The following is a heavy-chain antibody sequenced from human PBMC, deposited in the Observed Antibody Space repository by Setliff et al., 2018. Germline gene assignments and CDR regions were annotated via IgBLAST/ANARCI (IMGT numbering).Heavy chain of an antibody. CDR1: GYTFTSYY. CDR3: AVDGSRTYYFDY. J-gene: IGHJ4*02. CDR2: INPSGGST. Sequence: GGSVKVSCKASGYTFTSYYMHWVRQAPGQGLEWMGIINPSGGSTSYAQKFQGRVTMTRDTSTSTVSMELSSLRSEDTAVYYCAVDGSRTYYFDYWGRGTLVTVSS. V-gene: IGHV1-46*01. D-gene: IGHD3-10*01.